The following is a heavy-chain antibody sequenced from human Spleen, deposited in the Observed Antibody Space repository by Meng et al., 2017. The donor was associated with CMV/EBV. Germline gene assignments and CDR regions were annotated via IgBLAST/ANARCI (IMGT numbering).Heavy chain of an antibody. J-gene: IGHJ4*02. CDR1: AFTFSNYA. D-gene: IGHD6-13*01. Sequence: GESLKISCAASAFTFSNYAMTWVRQAPGKGLEWISGISGSGYDTYYADAVKGRFTISRDTSKNMVYLLMNSLRAEDTALYYCAKGGGSWYLDSWGQGTLVTVSS. CDR3: AKGGGSWYLDS. V-gene: IGHV3-23*01. CDR2: ISGSGYDT.